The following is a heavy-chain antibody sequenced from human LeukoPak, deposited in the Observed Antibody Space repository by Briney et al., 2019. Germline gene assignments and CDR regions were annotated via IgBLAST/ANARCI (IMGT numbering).Heavy chain of an antibody. V-gene: IGHV3-7*01. Sequence: GGSLSLSCAASGFTFSNYWMAWVRQAPGKGLEWVANIKEDGSEKYYLDSVEGRFTISRDNAKSALYLQMNSLRAEDTAVYYCAGRIFDIWGQGTMVTVSS. CDR3: AGRIFDI. J-gene: IGHJ3*02. CDR1: GFTFSNYW. CDR2: IKEDGSEK.